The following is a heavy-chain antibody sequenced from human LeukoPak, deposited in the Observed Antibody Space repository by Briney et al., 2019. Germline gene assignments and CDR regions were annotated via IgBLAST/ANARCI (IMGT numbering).Heavy chain of an antibody. CDR1: GGSFSGYY. D-gene: IGHD1-1*01. Sequence: SETLSLTCAVYGGSFSGYYWSWIRQPPGKGLEWIGEINHSGSTNYNPSLKSRVTISVDTSKNQFSLKLSSVTAADPAGYYCARSQRNNDYWGQEPLVPVS. CDR2: INHSGST. J-gene: IGHJ4*02. CDR3: ARSQRNNDY. V-gene: IGHV4-34*01.